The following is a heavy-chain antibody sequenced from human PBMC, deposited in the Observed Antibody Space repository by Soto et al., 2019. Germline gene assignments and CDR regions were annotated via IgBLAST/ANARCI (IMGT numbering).Heavy chain of an antibody. CDR3: ARVAAGTSPFDP. CDR2: INHSGST. D-gene: IGHD6-13*01. CDR1: GGSFSGYY. J-gene: IGHJ5*02. Sequence: QVQLQQWGAGLLKPSETLSLTCAVYGGSFSGYYWSWIRQPPGKGLEWIGEINHSGSTNYNPSLKRRVTISVATSKNQFSLKLSSVTAADTAVYYCARVAAGTSPFDPWGQGTLVTVSS. V-gene: IGHV4-34*01.